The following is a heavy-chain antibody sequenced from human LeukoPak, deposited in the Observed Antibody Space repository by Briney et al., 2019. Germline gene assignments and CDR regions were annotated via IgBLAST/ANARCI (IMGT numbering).Heavy chain of an antibody. J-gene: IGHJ4*02. CDR3: ARAGGVVTSAIDY. CDR2: ISSSSSTI. D-gene: IGHD2-21*02. V-gene: IGHV3-48*01. CDR1: GFTFSSYS. Sequence: GGSLRLSCAASGFTFSSYSMNWVRQAPGKGREWVSYISSSSSTIYYADSVKGRFTISRDNAKNSLYLQMNSLRAEDTAVYYCARAGGVVTSAIDYWGQGTLVTVSS.